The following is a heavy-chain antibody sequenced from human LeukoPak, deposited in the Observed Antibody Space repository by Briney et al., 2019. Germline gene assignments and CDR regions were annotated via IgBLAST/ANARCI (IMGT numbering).Heavy chain of an antibody. CDR3: AKDQADSSDPFFWFDP. CDR1: GFTFSSYG. V-gene: IGHV3-33*06. D-gene: IGHD3-22*01. Sequence: GGSLRLSCAASGFTFSSYGMHWVRQAPGKGLEWVAVIWYDGSNKYYADSVKGRFTISRDNSKNTLYLQMNSLRAEDTAVYYCAKDQADSSDPFFWFDPWGQGTLVTVSS. J-gene: IGHJ5*02. CDR2: IWYDGSNK.